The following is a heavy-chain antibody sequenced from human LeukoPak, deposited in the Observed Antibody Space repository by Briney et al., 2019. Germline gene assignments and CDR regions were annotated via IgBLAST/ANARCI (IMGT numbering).Heavy chain of an antibody. V-gene: IGHV1-8*01. CDR1: GYTFTNYD. D-gene: IGHD3-10*01. CDR2: MNPNSGNT. Sequence: ASVKVSCKASGYTFTNYDINWVRQATGQGLEWMGWMNPNSGNTGYAQKFQGRVTMTRDTSISTAYMELSSLRSDDTAVYYCARTPRGSNLDYWGQGILVTVSS. CDR3: ARTPRGSNLDY. J-gene: IGHJ4*02.